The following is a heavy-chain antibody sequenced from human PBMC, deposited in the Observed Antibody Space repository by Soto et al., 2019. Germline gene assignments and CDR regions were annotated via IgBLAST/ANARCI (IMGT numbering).Heavy chain of an antibody. Sequence: LRLSCAASGFTFSSYALTWVRQAPGKGLEWVSGISDGGDSTHYADSVKGRFTVSRDNSKNTLYLQINSLRAEDTAVYYCAKHSTTYDSWSGAVKGAFDVWGQGAMVTVSS. J-gene: IGHJ3*01. CDR2: ISDGGDST. V-gene: IGHV3-23*01. D-gene: IGHD3-3*01. CDR3: AKHSTTYDSWSGAVKGAFDV. CDR1: GFTFSSYA.